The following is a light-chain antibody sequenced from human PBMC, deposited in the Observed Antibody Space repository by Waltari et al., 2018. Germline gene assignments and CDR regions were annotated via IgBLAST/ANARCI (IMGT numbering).Light chain of an antibody. Sequence: EIVMTQSPATLSVSPGDGATLSCRASQSVGSNLAWYQKKPGQAPRLLIYGASTRATGSPARFSGSGSGTEFTLTISSMQSEDFAIYHCQQYNNWPPWTFGQGTKVEIK. CDR3: QQYNNWPPWT. V-gene: IGKV3-15*01. CDR1: QSVGSN. CDR2: GAS. J-gene: IGKJ1*01.